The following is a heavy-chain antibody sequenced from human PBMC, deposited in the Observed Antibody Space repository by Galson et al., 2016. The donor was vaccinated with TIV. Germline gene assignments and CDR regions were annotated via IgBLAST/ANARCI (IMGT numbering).Heavy chain of an antibody. J-gene: IGHJ3*01. CDR1: GDSVSSNSAA. CDR2: TYCRSRCYY. CDR3: ARAAGRKGATCHATCESFDF. D-gene: IGHD3-10*01. Sequence: CAISGDSVSSNSAAWNWISQSPSRGLEWLGRTYCRSRCYYDYAVSVKSRITIESDTSKNQFSLQLNSVTSEDTAVYYCARAAGRKGATCHATCESFDFWGQGTKVTVSS. V-gene: IGHV6-1*01.